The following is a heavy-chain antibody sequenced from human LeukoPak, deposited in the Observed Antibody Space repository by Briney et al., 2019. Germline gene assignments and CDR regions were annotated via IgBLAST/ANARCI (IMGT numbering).Heavy chain of an antibody. CDR1: GYTFTSYY. CDR2: IIPIFGTA. J-gene: IGHJ4*02. D-gene: IGHD2-2*01. V-gene: IGHV1-69*06. Sequence: ASVKVSCKASGYTFTSYYMHWVRQAPGQGLEWMGGIIPIFGTANYAQKFQGRVTITADKSTSTAYMELSSLRSEDTAVYYCARGRHLGYCSSTSCYAGFSYFDYWGQGTLVTVSS. CDR3: ARGRHLGYCSSTSCYAGFSYFDY.